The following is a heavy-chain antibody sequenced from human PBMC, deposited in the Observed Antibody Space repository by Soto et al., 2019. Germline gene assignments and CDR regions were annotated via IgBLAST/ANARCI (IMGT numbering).Heavy chain of an antibody. CDR1: GGTFSSYA. CDR2: IIPIFGTA. J-gene: IGHJ6*02. D-gene: IGHD5-12*01. Sequence: SVKVSCKASGGTFSSYAISWVRQAPGQGLEWTGGIIPIFGTANYAQKFQGRVTITADESTSTAYMELSSLRSEDTAVYYCARAQSERFIVARVGGMDVWGQGTTVTVSS. V-gene: IGHV1-69*13. CDR3: ARAQSERFIVARVGGMDV.